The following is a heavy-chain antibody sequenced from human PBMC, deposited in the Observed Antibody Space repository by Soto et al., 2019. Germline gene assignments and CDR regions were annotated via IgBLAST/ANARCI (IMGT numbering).Heavy chain of an antibody. V-gene: IGHV1-69*13. J-gene: IGHJ4*02. CDR2: IIPIFGTA. D-gene: IGHD5-18*01. CDR1: GGTFSSYA. CDR3: ARERYSYGFLCLDY. Sequence: GASVKVSCKASGGTFSSYAISWVRQAPGQGLEWMGGIIPIFGTANYAQKFQGRVTITADESTSTAYMELSSLRSEDTAVYYCARERYSYGFLCLDYWGQGTLVTVSS.